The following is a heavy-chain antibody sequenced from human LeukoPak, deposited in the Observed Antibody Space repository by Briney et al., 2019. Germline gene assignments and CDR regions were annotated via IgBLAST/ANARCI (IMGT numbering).Heavy chain of an antibody. J-gene: IGHJ4*02. Sequence: PGGSLRLSCATSGFTFRSYEMNWVRQAPGKGLEWVSLIYSGGSTYYADSVKGRFTISRDNSKNTLYLQMKSLRPEDTAVYYCARDLHPWQDSFIHYWGQGTLVTVSS. CDR3: ARDLHPWQDSFIHY. CDR2: IYSGGST. V-gene: IGHV3-66*01. D-gene: IGHD3/OR15-3a*01. CDR1: GFTFRSYE.